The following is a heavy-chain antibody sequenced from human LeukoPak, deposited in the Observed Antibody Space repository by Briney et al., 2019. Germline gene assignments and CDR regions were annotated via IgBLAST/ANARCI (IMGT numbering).Heavy chain of an antibody. CDR2: INHSRST. V-gene: IGHV4-34*01. D-gene: IGHD3-10*01. Sequence: SETLSLACAVYGGSFSGYYWSWIRQPPGKGLEWIGEINHSRSTNYNPSLKSRVTISVDTSKNQFSLKLSSVTAADTAVYYCARGKTYYYGSGSYGPPFDYWGRGTLVTVSS. CDR3: ARGKTYYYGSGSYGPPFDY. J-gene: IGHJ4*02. CDR1: GGSFSGYY.